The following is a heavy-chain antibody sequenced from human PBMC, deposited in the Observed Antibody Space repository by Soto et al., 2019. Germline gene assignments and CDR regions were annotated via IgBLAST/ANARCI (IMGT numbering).Heavy chain of an antibody. J-gene: IGHJ5*02. CDR3: ARALRGYDIDNWFDP. CDR2: IYYSGST. CDR1: GGSISSSSYY. D-gene: IGHD3-9*01. V-gene: IGHV4-39*01. Sequence: PSETLSLTCTVSGGSISSSSYYWGWIRQPPGKGLEWIGSIYYSGSTYYNPSLKSRVTISVDTSKNQFSLKLSSVTAADTAVYYCARALRGYDIDNWFDPWGQGTLVTVSS.